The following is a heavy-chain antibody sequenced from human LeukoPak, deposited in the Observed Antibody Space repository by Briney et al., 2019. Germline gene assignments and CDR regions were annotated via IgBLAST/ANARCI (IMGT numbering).Heavy chain of an antibody. CDR2: INHSGST. CDR3: ARGYCSSTSCLYYFDY. CDR1: GGSFSGYY. D-gene: IGHD2-2*01. Sequence: PSETLSLTCAVYGGSFSGYYWSWIRQPPGKGLEWIGEINHSGSTNYNPSLKSRVTISVDTSKNQFSLKLSSVTAADTAVYYCARGYCSSTSCLYYFDYWGQGTLVTVPS. J-gene: IGHJ4*02. V-gene: IGHV4-34*01.